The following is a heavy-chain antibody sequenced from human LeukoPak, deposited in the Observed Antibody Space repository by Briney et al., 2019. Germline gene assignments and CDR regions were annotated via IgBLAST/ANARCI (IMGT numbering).Heavy chain of an antibody. CDR2: INHSGST. Sequence: SETLSLTCAVYGGSFSGYSWGWIRQPPGKGLEWIGEINHSGSTNYNPSLKSRVTISVDTSKNQFSLKLSSVTAADTAVYYCARSSGYTYGDYGGRGSWFDPWGQGTLVTVSS. CDR3: ARSSGYTYGDYGGRGSWFDP. J-gene: IGHJ5*02. V-gene: IGHV4-34*01. CDR1: GGSFSGYS. D-gene: IGHD4-17*01.